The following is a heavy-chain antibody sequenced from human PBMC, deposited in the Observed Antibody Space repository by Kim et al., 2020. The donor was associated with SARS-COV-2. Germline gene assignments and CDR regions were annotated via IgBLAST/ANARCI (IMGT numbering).Heavy chain of an antibody. Sequence: SETLSLTCGVSDGSISGYYWSWIRQPAGKGLEWIGRIYASGSTDYNRSLKSRVTMSVDTSKNQFSLKLRSVTAADTAVYYCARHETLEWLSIQLDYWGRGTLVTVSS. CDR3: ARHETLEWLSIQLDY. CDR2: IYASGST. J-gene: IGHJ4*02. CDR1: DGSISGYY. D-gene: IGHD3-3*01. V-gene: IGHV4-4*07.